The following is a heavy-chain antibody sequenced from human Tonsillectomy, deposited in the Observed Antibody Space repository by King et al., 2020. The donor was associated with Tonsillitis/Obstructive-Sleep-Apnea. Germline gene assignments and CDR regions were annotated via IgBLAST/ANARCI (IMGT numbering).Heavy chain of an antibody. D-gene: IGHD2-2*01. Sequence: VQLQESGPGLVKPSQTLSLTCTVSGGSISSGGYYWSWIRQHPGKGLAWIGYIYYSGSTYYNPSLKCRVTISVDTSKNQFSLKLSPVTAADTAVYYCARRGCSSTSCYPFDYWGQGTLVTVSS. V-gene: IGHV4-31*03. J-gene: IGHJ4*02. CDR2: IYYSGST. CDR3: ARRGCSSTSCYPFDY. CDR1: GGSISSGGYY.